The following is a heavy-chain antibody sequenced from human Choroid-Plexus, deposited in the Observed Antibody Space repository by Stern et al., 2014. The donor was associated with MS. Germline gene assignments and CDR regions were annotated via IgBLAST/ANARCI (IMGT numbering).Heavy chain of an antibody. J-gene: IGHJ4*02. CDR2: VHYSGKT. Sequence: QLQLQESGPGLLKPSETLSLTCTVSGVSFTSSYYYWIWVRQSPGKGLEWIGHVHYSGKTSYNPSLKSRVTISVDTSKNQFSLRLDSVTAADTAVYYCVRDGLTGSDYWGQGTLVAVSS. D-gene: IGHD1-20*01. V-gene: IGHV4-61*01. CDR3: VRDGLTGSDY. CDR1: GVSFTSSYYY.